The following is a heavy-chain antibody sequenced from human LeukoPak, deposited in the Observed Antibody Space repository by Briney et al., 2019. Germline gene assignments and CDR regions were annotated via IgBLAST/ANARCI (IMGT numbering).Heavy chain of an antibody. V-gene: IGHV3-23*01. CDR2: ISGSGGST. J-gene: IGHJ6*03. Sequence: GGSLRLSCAASGFTFSSYAMSWVRQAPGKGLEWVSAISGSGGSTYYADSVKGRFTISRDNSKNTLYLQMNSLRAEDTAVYYCAKDGNWIIYYYYYYYMDVWGKGTTVTVSS. CDR3: AKDGNWIIYYYYYYYMDV. D-gene: IGHD1-1*01. CDR1: GFTFSSYA.